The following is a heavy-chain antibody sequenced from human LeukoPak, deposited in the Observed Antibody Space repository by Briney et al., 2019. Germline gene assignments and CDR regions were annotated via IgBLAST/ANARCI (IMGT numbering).Heavy chain of an antibody. CDR1: RYTFTGYY. V-gene: IGHV1-2*06. CDR2: INPNSGGT. Sequence: ASVKVSCKASRYTFTGYYMHWVRQAPGQGLEWMGRINPNSGGTNYAQKFQGRVTMTRDTSISTAYMELSRLRSDDTAVYYCASSIGYCTNGVCWGAFDIWGQGTMVTVSS. D-gene: IGHD2-8*01. CDR3: ASSIGYCTNGVCWGAFDI. J-gene: IGHJ3*02.